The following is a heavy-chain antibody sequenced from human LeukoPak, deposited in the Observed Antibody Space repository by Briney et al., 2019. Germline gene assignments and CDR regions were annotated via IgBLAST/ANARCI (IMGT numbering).Heavy chain of an antibody. J-gene: IGHJ4*02. D-gene: IGHD5-18*01. Sequence: AGGSLRLSCAASGLTFSSHWMHWVRQAPGKGLVWVSRITNDGSSTTYADSVKGRFTISRDDAKNTLYLQVNSLRAEDTAVYFCARGGSDTAMAHDYWGQGTLVTVSS. CDR1: GLTFSSHW. CDR3: ARGGSDTAMAHDY. CDR2: ITNDGSST. V-gene: IGHV3-74*01.